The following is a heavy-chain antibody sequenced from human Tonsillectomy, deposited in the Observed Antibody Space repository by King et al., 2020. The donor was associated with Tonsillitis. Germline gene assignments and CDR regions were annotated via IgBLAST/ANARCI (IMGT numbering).Heavy chain of an antibody. Sequence: QLVQSGAEVKKPGESLKISCKGSGYSFTNYWIGWVRQMPGKGLEWMGIIYPADSDTRYSPSFQGQVTISADKSFSTAYLQWSSLKAWDTAMYYCERQSLRIALAGTPSEYYYYMDVWGKGTTVTVSS. CDR2: IYPADSDT. D-gene: IGHD6-19*01. CDR3: ERQSLRIALAGTPSEYYYYMDV. CDR1: GYSFTNYW. J-gene: IGHJ6*03. V-gene: IGHV5-51*01.